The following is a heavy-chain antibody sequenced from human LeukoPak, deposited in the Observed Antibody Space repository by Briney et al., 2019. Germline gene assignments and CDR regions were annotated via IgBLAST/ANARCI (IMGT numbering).Heavy chain of an antibody. CDR3: ARQRRGGYSFHFDY. D-gene: IGHD4-11*01. J-gene: IGHJ4*02. V-gene: IGHV4-39*01. CDR2: IYYSGST. CDR1: GGSISSSSYY. Sequence: SSETLSLTCTVSGGSISSSSYYWGWIRQPPGKGLEWIGSIYYSGSTYYTPSLKSRVTISVDTSKNQFSLKLSSVTAADTAVYYCARQRRGGYSFHFDYWGQGTLVTVSS.